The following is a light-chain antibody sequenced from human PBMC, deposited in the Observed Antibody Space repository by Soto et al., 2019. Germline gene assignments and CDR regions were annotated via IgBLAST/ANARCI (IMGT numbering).Light chain of an antibody. CDR1: QSIDTW. V-gene: IGKV1-5*03. Sequence: DIQMTQSPSILSASVGDRVTITCRASQSIDTWLAWHQQKPGKAPKLLIYKASNLESGVPSRFSGSGSGTEFTLTISSLQPDDFATYYCQQYNSYRAFGQGTKVDI. CDR3: QQYNSYRA. CDR2: KAS. J-gene: IGKJ1*01.